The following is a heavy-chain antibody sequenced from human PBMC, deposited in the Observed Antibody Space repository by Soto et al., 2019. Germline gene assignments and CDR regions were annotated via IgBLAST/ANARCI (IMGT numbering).Heavy chain of an antibody. CDR2: IYYSGST. CDR3: ARDRGSFGNQNFDY. CDR1: GGSTSRGGYY. D-gene: IGHD3-10*01. V-gene: IGHV4-31*03. J-gene: IGHJ4*02. Sequence: SETLSLTCTVSGGSTSRGGYYWSWIRPHPGKGLEWIGYIYYSGSTYYNPSLKSRVTISVDTSKNQFSLKLSSVTAADTAVYYCARDRGSFGNQNFDYWGQGTLVTVSS.